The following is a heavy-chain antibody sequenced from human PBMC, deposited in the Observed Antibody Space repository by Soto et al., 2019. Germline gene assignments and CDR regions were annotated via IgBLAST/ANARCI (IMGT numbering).Heavy chain of an antibody. J-gene: IGHJ6*02. Sequence: ASVKVSCKASGYTFTSYDINWVRQATGQGLEWMGWMNPNSGNTGYAQKFQGRVTMTRNTSISTAYMELSSLRFEDTAVYYCARGRGRDFWSGYSYYYGMDVWGQGTTVTVSS. V-gene: IGHV1-8*01. D-gene: IGHD3-3*01. CDR2: MNPNSGNT. CDR3: ARGRGRDFWSGYSYYYGMDV. CDR1: GYTFTSYD.